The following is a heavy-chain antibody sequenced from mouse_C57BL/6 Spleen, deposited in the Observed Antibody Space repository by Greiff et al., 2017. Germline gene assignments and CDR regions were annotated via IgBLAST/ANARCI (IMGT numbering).Heavy chain of an antibody. CDR1: GFTFSDYY. J-gene: IGHJ2*01. Sequence: EVQRVESEGGLVQPGSSMKLSCTASGFTFSDYYMAWVRQVPEKGLEWVANINYDGSSTYYLDSLKSRFIISRDNAKNILYLQMSSLKSEDTATYYCARERSGSSYYFDYWGQGTTLTVSS. CDR2: INYDGSST. D-gene: IGHD1-3*01. CDR3: ARERSGSSYYFDY. V-gene: IGHV5-16*01.